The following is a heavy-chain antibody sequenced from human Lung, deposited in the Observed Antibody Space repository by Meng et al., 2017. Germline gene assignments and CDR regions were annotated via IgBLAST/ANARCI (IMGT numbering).Heavy chain of an antibody. V-gene: IGHV4-34*01. J-gene: IGHJ4*02. Sequence: VQLQRRGAGLLKPSETLSLTCVGSGGSFSAYYWSWIRQPPGKGLEWIGEINHSGSTNYNPSLESRATISVDTSQNNLSLKLSSVTAADSAVYYCARGPTTMAHDFDYWGQGTLVTVSS. CDR3: ARGPTTMAHDFDY. CDR2: INHSGST. CDR1: GGSFSAYY. D-gene: IGHD4-11*01.